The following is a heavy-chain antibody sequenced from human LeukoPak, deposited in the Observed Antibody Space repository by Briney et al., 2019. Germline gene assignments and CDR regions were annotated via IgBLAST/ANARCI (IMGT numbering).Heavy chain of an antibody. D-gene: IGHD5-18*01. CDR1: GYTFIRHG. Sequence: GASVKVSCKASGYTFIRHGVSWVRQAPGQGLEWMGWISAYNGNTNYAQKLQGRVTMTTDTSTSTAYMELRSLRSDDTAVYYCARDSNVDTAMAHYGMDVWGQGTTVTVSS. V-gene: IGHV1-18*01. CDR3: ARDSNVDTAMAHYGMDV. J-gene: IGHJ6*02. CDR2: ISAYNGNT.